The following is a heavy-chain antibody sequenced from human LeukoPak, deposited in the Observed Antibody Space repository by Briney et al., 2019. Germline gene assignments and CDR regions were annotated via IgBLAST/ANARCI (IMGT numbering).Heavy chain of an antibody. J-gene: IGHJ5*02. V-gene: IGHV4-59*01. CDR2: IYYNGAT. CDR1: SGSISNYY. D-gene: IGHD3-10*01. Sequence: PSETLSLTCTVSSGSISNYYWSWIRQPPGKGLEWIGYIYYNGATSYNPSLKSRVTISVDTSKNHFSLKMTSVTAADTAVYYCAEGSGSYYRFDPWGQGTLVTVSS. CDR3: AEGSGSYYRFDP.